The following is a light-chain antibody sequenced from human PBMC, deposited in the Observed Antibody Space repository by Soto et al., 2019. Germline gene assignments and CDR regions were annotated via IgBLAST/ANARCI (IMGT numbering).Light chain of an antibody. V-gene: IGKV3-20*01. CDR3: QHYVTSLKT. J-gene: IGKJ1*01. CDR1: QSLSSSY. Sequence: EIVLTQSPGTLSLSPGERATLSCRASQSLSSSYLAWYQQKPGQAPRLLIYGASIRVTGIPDRFIGSGSGTELNLTISRLEPEDFAVYYCQHYVTSLKTFGQGTKVDIK. CDR2: GAS.